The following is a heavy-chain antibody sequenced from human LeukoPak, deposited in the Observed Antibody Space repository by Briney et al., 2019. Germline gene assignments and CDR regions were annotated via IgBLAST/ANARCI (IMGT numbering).Heavy chain of an antibody. Sequence: ASVKVSCKTSGYTFNNFGITWVRQAPGQGLEWMGWISIGDGRTHYGRKFQDRVSMTREMSSNTAFLELSSLRSDDTAFYFCPRSYYSSSWYYFDHWGQGTLDTVSS. CDR2: ISIGDGRT. CDR3: PRSYYSSSWYYFDH. D-gene: IGHD2-15*01. CDR1: GYTFNNFG. V-gene: IGHV1-18*01. J-gene: IGHJ4*02.